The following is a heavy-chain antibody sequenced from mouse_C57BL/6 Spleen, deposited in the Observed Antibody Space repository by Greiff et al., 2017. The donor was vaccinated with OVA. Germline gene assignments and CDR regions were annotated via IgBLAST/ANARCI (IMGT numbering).Heavy chain of an antibody. D-gene: IGHD1-1*01. Sequence: VQGVESGAELVKPGASVKISCKASGYAFSSYWMNWVKQRPGKGLEWIGQLYPGDGDTNYNGKFKGKATLTADKSSSTAYMQLSSLTSEDSAVYFCARYDYGSSYDYAMDYWGQGTSVTVSS. CDR2: LYPGDGDT. V-gene: IGHV1-80*01. J-gene: IGHJ4*01. CDR3: ARYDYGSSYDYAMDY. CDR1: GYAFSSYW.